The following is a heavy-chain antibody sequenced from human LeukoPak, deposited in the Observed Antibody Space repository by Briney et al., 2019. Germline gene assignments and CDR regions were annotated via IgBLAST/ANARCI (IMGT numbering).Heavy chain of an antibody. J-gene: IGHJ4*02. CDR2: IYHSGST. CDR3: ARGGGFGELFSYYFDY. Sequence: SETLSLTCAVSGGSISSGGYSWSWIRQPPGKGLEWIGYIYHSGSTYYNPSLKGRVTISVDRSKNQFSLKLSSVTAADTAVYYCARGGGFGELFSYYFDYWGQGTLVTVSS. V-gene: IGHV4-30-2*01. D-gene: IGHD3-10*01. CDR1: GGSISSGGYS.